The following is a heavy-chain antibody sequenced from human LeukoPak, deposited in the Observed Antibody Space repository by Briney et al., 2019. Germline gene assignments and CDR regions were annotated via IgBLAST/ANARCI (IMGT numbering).Heavy chain of an antibody. V-gene: IGHV3-30*02. CDR1: GFTFSTYG. D-gene: IGHD6-19*01. CDR3: ARVRLGEISGWYIFDD. Sequence: GGSLRLSCAASGFTFSTYGMHWVRQAPGKGLEWVAFIRSDGSNKYYADSVKGRFTISRDTSKNTLFVEINSLRAEDTTVYYCARVRLGEISGWYIFDDWGQGTLVTVSS. J-gene: IGHJ4*02. CDR2: IRSDGSNK.